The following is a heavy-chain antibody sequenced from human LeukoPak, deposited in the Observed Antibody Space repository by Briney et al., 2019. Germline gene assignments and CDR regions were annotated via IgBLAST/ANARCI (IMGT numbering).Heavy chain of an antibody. J-gene: IGHJ5*02. CDR1: GFTFGNYG. CDR2: INHSGST. Sequence: GSLRLSCAASGFTFGNYGMSWVRQAPGKGLEWIGEINHSGSTNYNPSLKSRVTISVDTSKNQFSLKLSSVTAADTAVYYCARGYLGYCSSTSCVERGYNWFDPWGQGTLVTVSS. CDR3: ARGYLGYCSSTSCVERGYNWFDP. D-gene: IGHD2-2*01. V-gene: IGHV4-34*01.